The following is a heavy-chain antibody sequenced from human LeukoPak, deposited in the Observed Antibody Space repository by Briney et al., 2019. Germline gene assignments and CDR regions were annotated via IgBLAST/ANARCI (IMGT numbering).Heavy chain of an antibody. J-gene: IGHJ4*02. CDR1: GFTFSSYS. CDR3: AKGKIAAAGTYYFDY. D-gene: IGHD6-13*01. V-gene: IGHV3-21*04. Sequence: PGGSLRLSCAASGFTFSSYSMNWVRQAPGKGLEWVSSISSSSSYIYYADSVKGRFTISRDNAKNSLYLQMNSLRAEDTALYYCAKGKIAAAGTYYFDYWGQGTLVTVSS. CDR2: ISSSSSYI.